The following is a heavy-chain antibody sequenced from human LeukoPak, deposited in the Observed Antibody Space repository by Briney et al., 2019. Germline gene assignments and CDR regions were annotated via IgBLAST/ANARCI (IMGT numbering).Heavy chain of an antibody. CDR1: GFTFSSYA. V-gene: IGHV3-23*01. D-gene: IGHD6-13*01. CDR2: ISGSGGST. J-gene: IGHJ3*02. Sequence: PGGSLRLSCAASGFTFSSYAMSWVRQAPGKGLEWVSAISGSGGSTYYADSVKGRFTISRDNAKNSLYLQMNSLRAEDTALYHCARVRRRQHGAFDIWGQGTMVTVSS. CDR3: ARVRRRQHGAFDI.